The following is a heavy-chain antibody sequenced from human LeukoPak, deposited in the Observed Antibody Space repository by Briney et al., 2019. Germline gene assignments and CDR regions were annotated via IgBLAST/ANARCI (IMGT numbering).Heavy chain of an antibody. CDR3: ARDGYAEEYFFDY. CDR2: ISGSGGST. D-gene: IGHD5-12*01. Sequence: GGSLRLSCAASGFTFSSYGMSWVRQAPGKGLEWVSGISGSGGSTYYADSVKGRFTISRDNAKNSLYLQMNSLRADDTAVYYCARDGYAEEYFFDYWGQGILVTVSS. V-gene: IGHV3-23*01. J-gene: IGHJ4*02. CDR1: GFTFSSYG.